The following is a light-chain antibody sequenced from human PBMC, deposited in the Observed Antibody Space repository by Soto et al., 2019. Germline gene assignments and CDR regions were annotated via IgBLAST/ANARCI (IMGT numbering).Light chain of an antibody. J-gene: IGKJ3*01. CDR1: QSVSSY. V-gene: IGKV3-11*01. Sequence: EIVLTQSPATLSLSPGERATLSCRASQSVSSYLAWYQQKPAQAPRLPIYDASNRATGIAARFSGSGSGTDFTLTISSLEPEDFAGYYCQQRSNWPPVTVGPGTKVDIK. CDR3: QQRSNWPPVT. CDR2: DAS.